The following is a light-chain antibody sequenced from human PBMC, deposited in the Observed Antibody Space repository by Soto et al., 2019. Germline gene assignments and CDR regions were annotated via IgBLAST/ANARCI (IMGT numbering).Light chain of an antibody. CDR1: SSDVGDYNY. CDR2: DVN. V-gene: IGLV2-11*01. CDR3: CSYAGSYTFV. J-gene: IGLJ1*01. Sequence: QSALTQPRSVSGSPGQSVTISCSGTSSDVGDYNYVSWYQQYPGKAPKLMIYDVNKRPSGVPDRFSGSKSGNTASLTISGLQADDEADYFCCSYAGSYTFVFGTGTKLTVL.